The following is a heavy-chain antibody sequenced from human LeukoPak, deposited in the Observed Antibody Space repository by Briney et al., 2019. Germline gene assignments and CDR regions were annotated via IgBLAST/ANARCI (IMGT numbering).Heavy chain of an antibody. CDR3: VTSSWYRLAY. V-gene: IGHV3-72*01. D-gene: IGHD6-13*01. CDR2: SRNKADSYTA. J-gene: IGHJ4*02. Sequence: GGSLRLSCAASGFTFSDSFRSWVRQAPGKGLEWVGRSRNKADSYTAEYAASVKGRFTISRDESKNSLYLQISSLETEDAAVYYYVTSSWYRLAYWGQGSLVTVSS. CDR1: GFTFSDSF.